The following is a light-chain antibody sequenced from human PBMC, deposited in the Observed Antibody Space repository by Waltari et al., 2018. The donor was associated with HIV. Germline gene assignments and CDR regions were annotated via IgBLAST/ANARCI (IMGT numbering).Light chain of an antibody. CDR2: DVT. CDR3: CSYAGRYTWV. Sequence: QSALTQPRSVSGSPGQSVTISCSGTSSDVGGYNCVSWYQQHPGKAPKLMIYDVTGRPSGVPDRFSGSKSGNTASLTISGLQADDEADYYCCSYAGRYTWVFGGGTELTVL. J-gene: IGLJ3*02. CDR1: SSDVGGYNC. V-gene: IGLV2-11*01.